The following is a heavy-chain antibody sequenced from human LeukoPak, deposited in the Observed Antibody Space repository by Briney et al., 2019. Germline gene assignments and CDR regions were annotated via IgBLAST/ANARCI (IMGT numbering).Heavy chain of an antibody. D-gene: IGHD6-19*01. CDR1: GFTFSTYA. V-gene: IGHV3-23*01. CDR2: ISGSGGST. CDR3: VKPDLAVAGTGYFDS. Sequence: GGSLRLSCAASGFTFSTYAMSWVRQAPGKGLEWVSAISGSGGSTYYTDSVKGRFTISRDNSKNTLYLQMNSLRAEDTAVYSCVKPDLAVAGTGYFDSWGQGTLVTVSS. J-gene: IGHJ4*02.